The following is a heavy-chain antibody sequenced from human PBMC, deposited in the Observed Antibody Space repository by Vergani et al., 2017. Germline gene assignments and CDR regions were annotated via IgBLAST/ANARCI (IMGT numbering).Heavy chain of an antibody. CDR3: ARDTLDGMDV. CDR2: IYTSGST. Sequence: QVQLQESGPGLVKPSQTLSLTCTVPGRPISSGSYYWSWIRQPAGKGLEWIGRIYTSGSTHYNPSLKSRVTISVDTAKNQFSLKLSSVTAAGTAVYYCARDTLDGMDVWGQGTTVTVSS. CDR1: GRPISSGSYY. V-gene: IGHV4-61*02. J-gene: IGHJ6*02.